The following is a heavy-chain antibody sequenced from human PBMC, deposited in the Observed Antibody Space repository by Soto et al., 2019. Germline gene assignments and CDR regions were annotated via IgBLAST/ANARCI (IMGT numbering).Heavy chain of an antibody. J-gene: IGHJ4*02. V-gene: IGHV4-31*03. CDR2: IYYTGNS. CDR1: GASISSGAYY. CDR3: AAGSGTHYSVATGFAF. D-gene: IGHD3-10*01. Sequence: QVQLQESGPGLVKPSQTLSLTCTVSGASISSGAYYWSWIRQQPGKGLEWVGYIYYTGNSYYNPSLKSRISMSIDTSNNQFSLRLSAVTAADTAVYYCAAGSGTHYSVATGFAFWGLGTLVTVSP.